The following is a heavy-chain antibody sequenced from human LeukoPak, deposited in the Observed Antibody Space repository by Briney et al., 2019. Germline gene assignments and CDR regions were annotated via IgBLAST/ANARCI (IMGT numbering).Heavy chain of an antibody. D-gene: IGHD6-19*01. V-gene: IGHV4-30-4*01. J-gene: IGHJ4*02. CDR1: GGSISSGDYY. CDR2: IYYSGST. Sequence: SETLSLTCTVSGGSISSGDYYWSWIRQPPGKGLEWIGYIYYSGSTYYNPSLKSRVTISVDTSKNQFSLKLSSVTAADTAVYYCARCRISSGWYWVELDYWGQGTLVTVSS. CDR3: ARCRISSGWYWVELDY.